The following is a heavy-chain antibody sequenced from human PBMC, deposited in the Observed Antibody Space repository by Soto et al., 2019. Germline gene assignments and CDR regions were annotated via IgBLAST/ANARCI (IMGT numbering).Heavy chain of an antibody. CDR3: ARGGFLEWLLYRSSYYYYYMDV. CDR2: IIPILGIA. CDR1: GGTFSSYT. V-gene: IGHV1-69*02. J-gene: IGHJ6*03. Sequence: ASVKVSCKASGGTFSSYTISWVRQAPGQGLEWMGRIIPILGIANYAQKFQGRVTITADKSTSTAYMELSSLRSEDTAVYYCARGGFLEWLLYRSSYYYYYMDVWGKGTTVTVSS. D-gene: IGHD3-3*01.